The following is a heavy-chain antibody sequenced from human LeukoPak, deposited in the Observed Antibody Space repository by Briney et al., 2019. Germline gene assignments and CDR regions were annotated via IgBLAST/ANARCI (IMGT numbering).Heavy chain of an antibody. CDR3: AKGRGYFGSDV. D-gene: IGHD2/OR15-2a*01. Sequence: SETLSLTCTVSGGSISSYYWGWIRQPPGKGLEWIGSIYHSGSTYYNPSLKSRVTISIDTSKNQFSLRLSSVTAADTAVYYCAKGRGYFGSDVWGKGTTVTISS. CDR2: IYHSGST. V-gene: IGHV4-59*01. J-gene: IGHJ6*04. CDR1: GGSISSYY.